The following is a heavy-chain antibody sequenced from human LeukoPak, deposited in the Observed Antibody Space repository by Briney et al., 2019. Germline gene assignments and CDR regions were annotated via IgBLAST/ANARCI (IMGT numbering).Heavy chain of an antibody. V-gene: IGHV4-34*01. CDR1: GGSFSGYY. J-gene: IGHJ4*02. Sequence: SETLSLTCAVYGGSFSGYYWSWIRQPPGKGLEWIGEINHSGSTNYNPSLKSRVTISVDTSKNQFSLKLTSVTAADTAVYYCARGGLFYYDPGGNFDYWGQGTLVTVSS. D-gene: IGHD3-10*01. CDR2: INHSGST. CDR3: ARGGLFYYDPGGNFDY.